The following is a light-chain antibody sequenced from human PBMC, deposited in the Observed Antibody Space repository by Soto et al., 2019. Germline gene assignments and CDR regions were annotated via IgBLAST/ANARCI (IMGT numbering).Light chain of an antibody. CDR1: QDIGND. V-gene: IGKV1-6*02. Sequence: AIQMTQSPSSLAGSVGDRLTITCRASQDIGNDLGWYQQKPGKAPKLLIYAASSLQSGVSSRFSGSGSGTEFTLTISSLQPEDFATYYCLQVINFPRAFGQGTKVDIK. CDR3: LQVINFPRA. CDR2: AAS. J-gene: IGKJ1*01.